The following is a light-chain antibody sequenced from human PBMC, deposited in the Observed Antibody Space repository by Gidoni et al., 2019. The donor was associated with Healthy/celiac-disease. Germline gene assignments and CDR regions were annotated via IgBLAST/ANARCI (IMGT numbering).Light chain of an antibody. V-gene: IGLV2-14*01. J-gene: IGLJ1*01. CDR1: SSAVGGYNY. Sequence: QSALTQPPSVYGSRGQSITISCTGTSSAVGGYNYVSWYQQPPGNAPKLMIYDVSKPPAGVSNRFSGSKSGNTASLTISWLQAEDVADYYCSSYTISSSYVFGTGTKVTVL. CDR3: SSYTISSSYV. CDR2: DVS.